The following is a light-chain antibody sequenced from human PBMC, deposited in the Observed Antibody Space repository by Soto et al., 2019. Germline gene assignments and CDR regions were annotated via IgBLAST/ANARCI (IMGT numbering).Light chain of an antibody. Sequence: DIQMTQSPSSLYASVGDRVTITCRASQSIGYYLNWYQQKPGTAPKLLIYAASSLQSGVPSRFSGSGSGTDFTLTISSLQPEDFATYYCQQSYSTPQNTFGQGTKLEIK. CDR1: QSIGYY. V-gene: IGKV1-39*01. CDR3: QQSYSTPQNT. J-gene: IGKJ2*01. CDR2: AAS.